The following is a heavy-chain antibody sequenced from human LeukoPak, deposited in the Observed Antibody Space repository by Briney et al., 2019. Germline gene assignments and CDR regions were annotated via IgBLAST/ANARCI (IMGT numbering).Heavy chain of an antibody. D-gene: IGHD3-3*01. V-gene: IGHV4-39*07. CDR3: ARRTYDLWSGDYTGAFDI. J-gene: IGHJ3*02. CDR2: IYYSGST. Sequence: TSETLSLTCTVAGGSISSSSYYWGWIRQPPGKGLEWIGSIYYSGSTNYNPSLKSRVTISVDTSKNQFSLKLSSVTAADTAVYYCARRTYDLWSGDYTGAFDIWGQGTMVTVSS. CDR1: GGSISSSSYY.